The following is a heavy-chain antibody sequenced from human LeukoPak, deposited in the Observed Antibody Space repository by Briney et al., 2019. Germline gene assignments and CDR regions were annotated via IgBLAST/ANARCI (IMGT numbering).Heavy chain of an antibody. D-gene: IGHD3-22*01. J-gene: IGHJ4*02. CDR3: ARVNYDSSGYYDY. Sequence: KPSETLSLTCTVSGGSISSGGYYWSWIRQHPGKGLEWIGYIYYSGSTYYNPSLKSRVTISVDTSKNQFSLKLSSVTAADTAVYYCARVNYDSSGYYDYWGQGTLVTVSS. CDR1: GGSISSGGYY. CDR2: IYYSGST. V-gene: IGHV4-31*03.